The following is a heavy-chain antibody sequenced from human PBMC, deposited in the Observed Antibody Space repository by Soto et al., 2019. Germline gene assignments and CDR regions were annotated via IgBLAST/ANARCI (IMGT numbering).Heavy chain of an antibody. CDR2: ISAYNGKT. J-gene: IGHJ6*02. D-gene: IGHD3-10*01. V-gene: IGHV1-18*01. CDR1: GYTFTSYG. CDR3: ARYKLTRVRGVYGMDV. Sequence: VQLVQSGAEVKKPGASVKVSCKASGYTFTSYGISWVRQAPGQGLEWMGWISAYNGKTNYAQKLQGRVTMTTDTSTRTADMELRSLRSDDTAVYYCARYKLTRVRGVYGMDVWGQGTTVTVSS.